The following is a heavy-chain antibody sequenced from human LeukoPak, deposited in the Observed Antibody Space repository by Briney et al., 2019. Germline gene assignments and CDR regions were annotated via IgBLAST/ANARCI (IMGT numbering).Heavy chain of an antibody. Sequence: GGSLRLSCAASRFSLSTYWMSWVRQAPGKGLEWVANINRDGSERYYVDSVKGRFTISRDNAKNSLYLQMNGLTAEDTARYYCGKATGTLGNWGQGTLVTVSS. D-gene: IGHD1-1*01. V-gene: IGHV3-7*03. CDR1: RFSLSTYW. CDR3: GKATGTLGN. J-gene: IGHJ4*02. CDR2: INRDGSER.